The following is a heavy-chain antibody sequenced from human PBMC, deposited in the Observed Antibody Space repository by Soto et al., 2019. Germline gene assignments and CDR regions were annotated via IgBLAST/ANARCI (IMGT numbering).Heavy chain of an antibody. J-gene: IGHJ5*02. Sequence: KPSETLSLTCAVYGGSFSGYYWSWIRRPPGKGLEWIGEINHSGSTNYNPSLKSRVTISVDTSKNQFSLKLSSVTAADTAVYYCARGLEWLVRGWFDPWGQGTLVTVSS. CDR1: GGSFSGYY. D-gene: IGHD6-19*01. CDR2: INHSGST. CDR3: ARGLEWLVRGWFDP. V-gene: IGHV4-34*01.